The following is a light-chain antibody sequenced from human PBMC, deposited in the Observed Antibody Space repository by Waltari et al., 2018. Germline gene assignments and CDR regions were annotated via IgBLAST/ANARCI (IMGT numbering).Light chain of an antibody. Sequence: DIVMTQSPDSLALSLGERATINCKSSQSVFYNSNNKNYLAWYTQKPGQPPKLLIYWASTREPGVPDRFSGSASGANFTLTISSLQAEDVAIYYCQQYYTPPYTFGRGTKLEIK. J-gene: IGKJ2*01. V-gene: IGKV4-1*01. CDR2: WAS. CDR3: QQYYTPPYT. CDR1: QSVFYNSNNKNY.